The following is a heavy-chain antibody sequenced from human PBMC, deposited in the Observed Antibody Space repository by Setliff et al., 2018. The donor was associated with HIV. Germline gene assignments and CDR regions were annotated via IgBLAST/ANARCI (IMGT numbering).Heavy chain of an antibody. D-gene: IGHD3-3*01. CDR2: INPSGGGT. CDR3: ARDGYYNFWSGYGYYYYYMDV. CDR1: GGTFSSYV. J-gene: IGHJ6*03. V-gene: IGHV1-46*01. Sequence: ASVKVSCKASGGTFSSYVISWVRQAPGQGLEWMGIINPSGGGTNYAQKFQGRVTMTRDTSTTTIFMELSSLRSEDTAVYYCARDGYYNFWSGYGYYYYYMDVWGKGTTVTVSS.